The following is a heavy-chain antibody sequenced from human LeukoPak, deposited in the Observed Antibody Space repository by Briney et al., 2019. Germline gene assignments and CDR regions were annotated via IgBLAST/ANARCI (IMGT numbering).Heavy chain of an antibody. J-gene: IGHJ4*02. CDR3: ARETPYGDYTYYFDY. CDR2: IYYSGST. CDR1: GGSTSSGDYY. Sequence: SQTLSLTCTVSGGSTSSGDYYWSWIRQPPGKGLEWIGYIYYSGSTYYNPSLKSRVTISVDTSKNQFSLKLSSVTAADTAVYYCARETPYGDYTYYFDYWGQGTLVTVSS. V-gene: IGHV4-30-4*01. D-gene: IGHD4-17*01.